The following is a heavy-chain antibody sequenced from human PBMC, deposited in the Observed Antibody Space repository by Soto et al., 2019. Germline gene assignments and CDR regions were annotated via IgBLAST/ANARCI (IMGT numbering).Heavy chain of an antibody. Sequence: SETMSLTCTVSGGSISSGGYYWSWIRQHPGKGLEWIGYIYYSGRTYYNPSLKSRVTISVDASKNQFSLKLSSVTAADTAVYYCARECGRDYVWGSYRSYYFDYWGQGTLVTVSS. CDR1: GGSISSGGYY. V-gene: IGHV4-31*03. D-gene: IGHD3-16*02. CDR3: ARECGRDYVWGSYRSYYFDY. J-gene: IGHJ4*02. CDR2: IYYSGRT.